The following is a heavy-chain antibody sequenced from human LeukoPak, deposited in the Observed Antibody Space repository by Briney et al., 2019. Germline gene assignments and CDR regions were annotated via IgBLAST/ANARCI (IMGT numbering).Heavy chain of an antibody. CDR1: GFDVSSNS. CDR3: AREGGYDGFDI. Sequence: GGSLRLSCAASGFDVSSNSMSWVRQPPGKGLGWGSYISRSGSRIYYADSVKGRFTSSRDNAKNSLYLQMNSLRVEDTAVYYCAREGGYDGFDIWGQGTMVTVSS. J-gene: IGHJ3*02. V-gene: IGHV3-48*03. D-gene: IGHD5-12*01. CDR2: ISRSGSRI.